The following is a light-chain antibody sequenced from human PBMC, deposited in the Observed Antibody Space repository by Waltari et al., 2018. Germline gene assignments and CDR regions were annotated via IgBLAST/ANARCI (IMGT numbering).Light chain of an antibody. CDR3: QQYKTSPTWT. J-gene: IGKJ1*01. Sequence: DIQMTQPPSTLPASVGDSVTITCRASQNIGSSLVWYPQKPGKAPKLLIYEASSLQFGVPSRFSVRASGAEFTLTIASLQPDDFAAYYCQQYKTSPTWTFGQGTRVELK. CDR2: EAS. V-gene: IGKV1-5*03. CDR1: QNIGSS.